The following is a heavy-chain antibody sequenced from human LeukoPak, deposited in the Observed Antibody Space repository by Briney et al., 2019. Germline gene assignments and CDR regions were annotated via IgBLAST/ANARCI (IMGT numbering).Heavy chain of an antibody. CDR3: ARRFDY. J-gene: IGHJ4*02. CDR2: ISYDGSNK. CDR1: GFTVSDAW. Sequence: PGGSLRLSCEVSGFTVSDAWMSWVRQAPGKGLEWVAVISYDGSNKYYADSVKGRFTISRDNSKNTLYLQMNSLRAEDTAVYYCARRFDYWGQGTLVTVSS. V-gene: IGHV3-30*03.